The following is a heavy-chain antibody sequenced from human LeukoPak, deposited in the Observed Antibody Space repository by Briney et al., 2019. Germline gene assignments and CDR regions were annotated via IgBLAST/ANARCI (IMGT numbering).Heavy chain of an antibody. J-gene: IGHJ2*01. D-gene: IGHD4-17*01. CDR2: INHSGST. V-gene: IGHV4-34*01. CDR1: GGSFSGYY. CDR3: ARHPTRAGDYVSRVVWYFDL. Sequence: KPSETLSLTCAVYGGSFSGYYWSWIRQPPGKGLEWIGEINHSGSTNYNPSLKSRVTISVNTSKNQFSLKLSSVTAADTAVYYCARHPTRAGDYVSRVVWYFDLWGRGTLVTVSS.